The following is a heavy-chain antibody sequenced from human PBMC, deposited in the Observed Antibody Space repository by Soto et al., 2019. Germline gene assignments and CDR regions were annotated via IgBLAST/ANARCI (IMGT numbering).Heavy chain of an antibody. CDR3: AKDIHPIDYGDYEYYYYGMDV. D-gene: IGHD4-17*01. CDR2: ISYDGSNK. J-gene: IGHJ6*02. Sequence: GGSLRLSCAASGFTFSSYGMHWVRQAPGKGLEWVAVISYDGSNKYYADSVKGRFTISRDNSKNTLYLQMNSLRAEDTAVYYCAKDIHPIDYGDYEYYYYGMDVWGQGTTVTVSS. V-gene: IGHV3-30*18. CDR1: GFTFSSYG.